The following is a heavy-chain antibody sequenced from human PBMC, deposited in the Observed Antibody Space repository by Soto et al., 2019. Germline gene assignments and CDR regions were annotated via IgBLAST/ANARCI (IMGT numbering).Heavy chain of an antibody. V-gene: IGHV3-15*01. J-gene: IGHJ4*02. D-gene: IGHD2-2*01. Sequence: PXGSLRLACAASGFTFSNAWMGWVRQAPGKGLDWVGRIKSKTDGVTTDYAAPVKGRFTISRDDSKNTLYLQMNSLKTEDTAVYYCTTGIHIVVVPAATSVDDWAQGTLVTVPS. CDR2: IKSKTDGVTT. CDR1: GFTFSNAW. CDR3: TTGIHIVVVPAATSVDD.